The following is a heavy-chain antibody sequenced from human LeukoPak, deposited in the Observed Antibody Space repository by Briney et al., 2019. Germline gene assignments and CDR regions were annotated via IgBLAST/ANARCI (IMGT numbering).Heavy chain of an antibody. CDR1: GGSISSYY. J-gene: IGHJ4*02. CDR2: IYYSGST. Sequence: SETLSLTCTVSGGSISSYYWSWIRQPPGKGLEWIGYIYYSGSTNYNPSLKSRVTISVDTSKNQFSLKLSSVTAADTAVYYCARHSSMMMWFGDFDYWGQGTLVTVSS. V-gene: IGHV4-59*08. D-gene: IGHD3-10*01. CDR3: ARHSSMMMWFGDFDY.